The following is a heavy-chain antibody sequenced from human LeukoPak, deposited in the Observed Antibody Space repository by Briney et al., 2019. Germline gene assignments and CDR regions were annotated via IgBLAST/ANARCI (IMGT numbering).Heavy chain of an antibody. CDR2: ISGGGGGT. CDR3: AKSVEHSNYRKFHD. CDR1: GFIFSNYA. Sequence: GSLRLSCAASGFIFSNYAMSWVRQAPGKGPEWVSGISGGGGGTYYADSVKGRFTISRANSKNTLYLQMKSLRVDDTAVYYCAKSVEHSNYRKFHDWGQGTLVTVSS. J-gene: IGHJ4*02. V-gene: IGHV3-23*01. D-gene: IGHD4-11*01.